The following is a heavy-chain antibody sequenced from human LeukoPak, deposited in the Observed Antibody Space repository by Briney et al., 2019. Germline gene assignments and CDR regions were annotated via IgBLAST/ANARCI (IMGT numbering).Heavy chain of an antibody. J-gene: IGHJ5*02. Sequence: ASVKVSCKASEYTFTSYDINWGRQAPGQGLGWMGWINTNSGNTGYAQKFQGRLTMTRTLSITTAYMELSSLRSDDTAVYYCTRANFAYGSRWLDPWGQGTLVTVSS. CDR2: INTNSGNT. CDR3: TRANFAYGSRWLDP. V-gene: IGHV1-8*01. D-gene: IGHD3-16*01. CDR1: EYTFTSYD.